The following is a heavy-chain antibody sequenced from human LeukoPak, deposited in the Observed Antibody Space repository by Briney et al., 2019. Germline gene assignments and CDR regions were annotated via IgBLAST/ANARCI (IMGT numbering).Heavy chain of an antibody. D-gene: IGHD1/OR15-1a*01. J-gene: IGHJ4*02. CDR1: GFSVSSNY. CDR2: IYSGGST. Sequence: GGSLRLSCAASGFSVSSNYMNWVRQGPGKGLEWVSVIYSGGSTYYADSVKGRFTISRDNSKNTLYLQMNSLRAEDTAVYYCARGQNIPAWGQGPLVTVSS. CDR3: ARGQNIPA. V-gene: IGHV3-53*01.